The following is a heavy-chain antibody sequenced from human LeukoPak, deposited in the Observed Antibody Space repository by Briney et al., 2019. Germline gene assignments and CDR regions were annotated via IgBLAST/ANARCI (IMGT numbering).Heavy chain of an antibody. CDR3: ASQLGYFDF. V-gene: IGHV4-61*02. D-gene: IGHD6-6*01. Sequence: SQTLSLTCAVSGASISSGSYYWTWLRQPAGKGLEWIGRIFTSGSTNYNPSLKSRVTISVDRSKNQFSLKLRSVTAADTAVYYCASQLGYFDFWGQGTLVTVSS. J-gene: IGHJ4*02. CDR2: IFTSGST. CDR1: GASISSGSYY.